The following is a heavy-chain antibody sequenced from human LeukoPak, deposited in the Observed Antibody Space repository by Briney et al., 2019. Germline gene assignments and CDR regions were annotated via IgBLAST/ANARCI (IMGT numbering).Heavy chain of an antibody. CDR1: GFTFSSYS. CDR3: ARDLLTPGARGAFDI. D-gene: IGHD3-16*01. J-gene: IGHJ3*02. CDR2: ISSSSSYI. V-gene: IGHV3-21*01. Sequence: GGSLRLSCAASGFTFSSYSMTWVRQAPGKGLEWVSSISSSSSYIYYADSVKGRFTISRDNAKNSLYLQMNSLRAEDTAVYYCARDLLTPGARGAFDIWGQGTMVTVSS.